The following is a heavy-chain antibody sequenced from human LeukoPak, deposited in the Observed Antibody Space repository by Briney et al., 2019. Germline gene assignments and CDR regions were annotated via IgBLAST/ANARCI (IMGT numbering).Heavy chain of an antibody. Sequence: PSETLSLTCAVYGGSFSGYYWSWVRQAPGKGLEWVSAISGSGGSTYYADSVKGRFTISRDNSKNTLYLQMNSLRAEDTAVYYCAKVPRIAGQKKYYFDYWGQGTLVTVSS. CDR3: AKVPRIAGQKKYYFDY. CDR2: ISGSGGST. V-gene: IGHV3-23*01. D-gene: IGHD6-13*01. J-gene: IGHJ4*02. CDR1: GGSFSGYY.